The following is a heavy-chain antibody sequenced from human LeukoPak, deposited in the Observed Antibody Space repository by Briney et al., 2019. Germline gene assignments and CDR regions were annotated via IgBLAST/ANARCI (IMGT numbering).Heavy chain of an antibody. D-gene: IGHD3-10*01. CDR1: GYTFTSYG. J-gene: IGHJ4*02. V-gene: IGHV1-18*01. Sequence: ASVKVSCKASGYTFTSYGISWVRQAPGQGLEWMGWISAYNGGTNYAQKLQGRVTMTTDTSTSTAYMELRSPRSDDTAVYYCASQAGSGSYPFDHWGQGTLVTVSS. CDR2: ISAYNGGT. CDR3: ASQAGSGSYPFDH.